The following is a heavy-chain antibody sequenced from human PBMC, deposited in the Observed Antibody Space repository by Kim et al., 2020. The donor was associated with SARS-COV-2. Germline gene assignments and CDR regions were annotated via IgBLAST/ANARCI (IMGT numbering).Heavy chain of an antibody. CDR2: IYSGGST. V-gene: IGHV3-66*01. Sequence: GGSLRLSCAASGFTVSSNYMSWVRQAPGKGLEWVSVIYSGGSTYYADSVKGRFTISRDNSKNTLYLQMNSLRAEDTAVYYCARDSPLIAAAGTHYGMDVWGQGTTVTVSS. D-gene: IGHD6-13*01. CDR3: ARDSPLIAAAGTHYGMDV. J-gene: IGHJ6*02. CDR1: GFTVSSNY.